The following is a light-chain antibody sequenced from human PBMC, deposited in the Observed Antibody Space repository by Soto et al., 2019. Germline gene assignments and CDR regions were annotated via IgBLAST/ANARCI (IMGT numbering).Light chain of an antibody. CDR1: SSDGDY. V-gene: IGLV2-14*03. CDR3: SSYTAASSLDVV. Sequence: QSVLTQPASVSGSPGQSITISCTGTSSDGDYVSWYQQHPGKAPKLIISDVTNRPSGVSNRFSGSKSDYTASLTIPGLQAEDEADYYCSSYTAASSLDVVFGGGTKLTVL. J-gene: IGLJ2*01. CDR2: DVT.